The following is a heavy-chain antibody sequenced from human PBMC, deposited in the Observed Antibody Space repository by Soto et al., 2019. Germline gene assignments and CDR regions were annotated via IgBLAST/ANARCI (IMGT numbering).Heavy chain of an antibody. V-gene: IGHV3-21*05. D-gene: IGHD1-20*01. J-gene: IGHJ4*02. CDR3: VRDHNWAFEY. CDR2: IGPSHHDI. Sequence: SYIGPSHHDIGYAASVKGRFTISRDNAKDSLYLQMNSLRVEDTALYYCVRDHNWAFEYWAPGTLVTVS.